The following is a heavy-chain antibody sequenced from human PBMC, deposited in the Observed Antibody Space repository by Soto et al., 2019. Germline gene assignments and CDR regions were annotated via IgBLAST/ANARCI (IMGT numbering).Heavy chain of an antibody. D-gene: IGHD3-10*01. CDR1: GGSISSSSYY. J-gene: IGHJ4*02. V-gene: IGHV4-39*01. CDR3: ASLTMVRGVDHY. Sequence: QLQLQESGPGLVKPSETLSLTCTVSGGSISSSSYYWGWIRQPPGKGLEWIGSIYYSGSTYYNPSLKSRVTIAVDTSKNQFSLKLSSVTAADTAVYYCASLTMVRGVDHYWGQGTLVTVSS. CDR2: IYYSGST.